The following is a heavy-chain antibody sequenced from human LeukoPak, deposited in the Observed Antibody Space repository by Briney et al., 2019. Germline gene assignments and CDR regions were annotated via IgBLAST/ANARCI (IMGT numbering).Heavy chain of an antibody. CDR3: ARDTDYGENSGSLHH. J-gene: IGHJ5*02. Sequence: GGSLRLSCAASGFTFSSYTMNWVRQAPGRGLEWVSVITDSSNYVYYADAVKGRFTISRDNAKNSLYLEMNSLRAEDTAVYYCARDTDYGENSGSLHHWGQGTLVTVSS. V-gene: IGHV3-21*01. CDR2: ITDSSNYV. D-gene: IGHD4-17*01. CDR1: GFTFSSYT.